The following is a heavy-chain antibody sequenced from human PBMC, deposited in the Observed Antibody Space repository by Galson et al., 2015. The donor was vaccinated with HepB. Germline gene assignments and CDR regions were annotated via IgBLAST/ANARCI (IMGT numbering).Heavy chain of an antibody. CDR2: IYYSGST. D-gene: IGHD2-2*01. V-gene: IGHV4-59*01. Sequence: ETLSLTCTVSGGSLSGSYWSWTRQPPGKGLEWIGYIYYSGSTNYNPSLKSRVTMSLDISKNRFSLKLSSVTAADTAVCYCARSGTSTSWLYYYYGMDVWGQGTTVTVSS. CDR1: GGSLSGSY. CDR3: ARSGTSTSWLYYYYGMDV. J-gene: IGHJ6*02.